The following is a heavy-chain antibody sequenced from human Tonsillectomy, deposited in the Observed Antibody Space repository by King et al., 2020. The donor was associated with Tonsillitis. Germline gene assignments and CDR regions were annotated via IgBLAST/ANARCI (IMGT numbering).Heavy chain of an antibody. CDR3: TAFDSSGFDY. Sequence: VQLVQSGGGLVQPGGSLRLSCAASGFTFSSYAISWVRQAPGKGLEWVSTISGSGGSTYYADSVKGRFTISRDNSKNTLSLQMNSLRAEDTAVYYCTAFDSSGFDYWGQGTLVTVSS. CDR2: ISGSGGST. D-gene: IGHD3-22*01. J-gene: IGHJ4*02. V-gene: IGHV3-23*04. CDR1: GFTFSSYA.